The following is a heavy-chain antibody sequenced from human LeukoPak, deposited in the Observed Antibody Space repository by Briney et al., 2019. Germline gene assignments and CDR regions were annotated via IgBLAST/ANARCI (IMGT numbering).Heavy chain of an antibody. Sequence: PSETLSLTCTVSGGSISNYYWSWIRQPPGKGLEWIGYIYYSGSTNYNPSLKSRVTISVDTSKNQFSLQLNSVTPEDTAVYYCARDTGVRPRVAHFDYWGQGTLVTVSS. CDR3: ARDTGVRPRVAHFDY. D-gene: IGHD1-14*01. CDR1: GGSISNYY. V-gene: IGHV4-59*12. J-gene: IGHJ4*02. CDR2: IYYSGST.